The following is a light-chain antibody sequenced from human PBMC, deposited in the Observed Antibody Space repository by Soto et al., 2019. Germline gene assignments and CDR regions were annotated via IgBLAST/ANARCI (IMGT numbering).Light chain of an antibody. CDR1: GSDVGGYNY. Sequence: QSVLTQPASVSGSPGQSITISCTGTGSDVGGYNYVSWYQQHPGKAPKLMIYEVSHRPSGVSNRFSGSKSGNTASLTISGLQAEDEADYYCSSYTSSTTLYVFGTGTKVTVL. CDR2: EVS. CDR3: SSYTSSTTLYV. V-gene: IGLV2-14*01. J-gene: IGLJ1*01.